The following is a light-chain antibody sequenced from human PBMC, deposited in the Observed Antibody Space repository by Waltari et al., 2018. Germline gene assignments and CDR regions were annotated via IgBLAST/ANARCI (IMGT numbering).Light chain of an antibody. CDR1: SSDVGGYNY. V-gene: IGLV2-14*03. CDR3: CSFTRSSTWV. J-gene: IGLJ3*02. CDR2: DVN. Sequence: QSALTQPASVSGSPGQSITISCTGSSSDVGGYNYVSWYQQHPSKAPKLMIFDVNNRASGVSNRFSGSKSGNTASLTISGLQVEDEAEYYCCSFTRSSTWVFGGGTKLTVL.